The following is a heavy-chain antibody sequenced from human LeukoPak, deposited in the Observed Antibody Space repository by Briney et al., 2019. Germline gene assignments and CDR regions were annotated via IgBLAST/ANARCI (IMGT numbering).Heavy chain of an antibody. D-gene: IGHD6-19*01. CDR2: INWNGGST. Sequence: GGSLRLSCAASGFTFDDYGMSWVRQAPGKGLEWVSGINWNGGSTGYADSVKGRFTISRDNAKNSLYLQMNSLRAEDTAFYYCARDRDQWLEAFDIWGRGTMVTVSS. J-gene: IGHJ3*02. CDR3: ARDRDQWLEAFDI. V-gene: IGHV3-20*04. CDR1: GFTFDDYG.